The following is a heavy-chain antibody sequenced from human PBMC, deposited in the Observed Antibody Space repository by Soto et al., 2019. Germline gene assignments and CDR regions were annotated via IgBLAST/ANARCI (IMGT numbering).Heavy chain of an antibody. CDR3: ARVMSGYAYGYYDF. J-gene: IGHJ4*02. D-gene: IGHD3-16*01. CDR1: GGSISRYY. Sequence: SETLSLTCTVSGGSISRYYWTWIRQPPGKGLEWIGYIFYDGSTNYTPSLRSRVSISVDTSKNQFSLELNSVTSADTAVYYCARVMSGYAYGYYDFWGQGARVTSPQ. CDR2: IFYDGST. V-gene: IGHV4-59*01.